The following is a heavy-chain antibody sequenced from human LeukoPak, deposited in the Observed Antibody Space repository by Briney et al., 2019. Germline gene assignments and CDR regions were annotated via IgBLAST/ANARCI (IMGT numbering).Heavy chain of an antibody. CDR1: GGSISSYY. CDR3: ARALGLRSGWFDP. Sequence: SETLSLTCTVSGGSISSYYWSWIRQPPGKGLEWIGYIYYSGSTNYNPSLKSRVTISVDTSKNQFSLKLSSVTAADTAVYYCARALGLRSGWFDPWGQGTLVTVSS. J-gene: IGHJ5*02. CDR2: IYYSGST. V-gene: IGHV4-59*01. D-gene: IGHD3-10*01.